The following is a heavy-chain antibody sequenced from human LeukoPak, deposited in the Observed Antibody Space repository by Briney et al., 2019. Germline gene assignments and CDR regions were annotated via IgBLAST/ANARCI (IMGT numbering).Heavy chain of an antibody. CDR3: ALGSINYSDY. CDR2: ISGSGGST. V-gene: IGHV3-23*01. CDR1: GFAFSTSA. D-gene: IGHD2-21*01. Sequence: PGGSLRLSCAASGFAFSTSAMSWVRQAPGKGLEWVSAISGSGGSTYYADSVKGRFTISRDNSKSTLYLQMNSLRAEDTAVYYCALGSINYSDYWGQGTLVTFSS. J-gene: IGHJ4*02.